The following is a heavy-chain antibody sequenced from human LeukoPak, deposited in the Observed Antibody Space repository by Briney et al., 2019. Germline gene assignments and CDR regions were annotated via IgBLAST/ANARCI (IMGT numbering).Heavy chain of an antibody. V-gene: IGHV4-4*07. CDR2: IYTSGRT. CDR3: ARVGGIVAAGLFDY. D-gene: IGHD6-13*01. CDR1: GGSISSYY. Sequence: SETLSLTCTVSGGSISSYYWGWIRQPAGKGLEWIGYIYTSGRTNYNPSLKSRLTMSVDTSKNQFSPKLSFVTAADTAVYYCARVGGIVAAGLFDYWGQGTLVTVSS. J-gene: IGHJ4*02.